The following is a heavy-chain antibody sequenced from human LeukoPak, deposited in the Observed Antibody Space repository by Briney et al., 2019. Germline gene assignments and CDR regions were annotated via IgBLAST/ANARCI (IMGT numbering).Heavy chain of an antibody. J-gene: IGHJ6*03. CDR3: ARALRGRGATNYYYYYMDV. CDR2: ISGSGGST. V-gene: IGHV3-23*01. D-gene: IGHD1-26*01. CDR1: GFTFSSYG. Sequence: PGGSLRLSCAASGFTFSSYGMSWVRQAPGKGLEWVSAISGSGGSTYYADSVKGRFTISRDNAKNSLYLQMNSLRAEDTAVYYCARALRGRGATNYYYYYMDVWGKGTTVTVSS.